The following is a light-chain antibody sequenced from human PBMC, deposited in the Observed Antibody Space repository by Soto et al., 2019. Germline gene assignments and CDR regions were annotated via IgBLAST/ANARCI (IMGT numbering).Light chain of an antibody. V-gene: IGLV3-25*03. Sequence: SYELTQTPSVSVSPGQTARITCSGDALPKQNAYWYQQKPGQAPVLVIYKDIERPSGIPERFSGSSSGTTVTLTISRVQAEDEADYYCQSADNSGIYYVFGTGTKLTAL. CDR2: KDI. J-gene: IGLJ1*01. CDR3: QSADNSGIYYV. CDR1: ALPKQN.